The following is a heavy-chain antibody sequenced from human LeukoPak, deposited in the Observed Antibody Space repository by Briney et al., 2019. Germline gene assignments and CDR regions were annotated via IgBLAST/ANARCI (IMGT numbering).Heavy chain of an antibody. CDR2: IKKDGSEK. CDR1: TFTKAW. Sequence: PGGSLRLSCVLSTFTKAWMNWVRQAPGKGLEWVANIKKDGSEKYYVDSVKGRFTISRDNAKNSLYLQMNSLRAEDTAVYFCARGLYSSTTYYFDYWGQGTLVTVSS. J-gene: IGHJ4*02. CDR3: ARGLYSSTTYYFDY. D-gene: IGHD6-13*01. V-gene: IGHV3-7*03.